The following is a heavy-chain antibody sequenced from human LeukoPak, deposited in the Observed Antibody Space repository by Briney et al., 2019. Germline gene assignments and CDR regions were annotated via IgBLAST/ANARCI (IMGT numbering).Heavy chain of an antibody. V-gene: IGHV3-7*03. CDR2: INHNGNVN. CDR1: GFTFSSYW. J-gene: IGHJ5*02. CDR3: ARVVVPAAIDWFDP. D-gene: IGHD2-2*02. Sequence: GGSLRLSCAASGFTFSSYWMNWARQAPGKGLEWVASINHNGNVNYYVDSVKGRFTISRDNAKNSLYLQMSNLRAEDTAVYYCARVVVPAAIDWFDPWGQGTLVTVSS.